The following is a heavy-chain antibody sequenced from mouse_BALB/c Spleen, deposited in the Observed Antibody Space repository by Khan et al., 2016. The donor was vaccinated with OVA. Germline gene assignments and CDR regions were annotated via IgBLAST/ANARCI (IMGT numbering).Heavy chain of an antibody. CDR2: IDPSDGYT. CDR3: VRNDGSDY. V-gene: IGHV1-69*02. CDR1: GYTFTNYW. J-gene: IGHJ2*01. D-gene: IGHD1-1*01. Sequence: QVRLQQSGVEIAEPGASVKLSCQASGYTFTNYWIHWVKQRPGQGLEWIGEIDPSDGYTKYNQKFRGKATLTVDNSSSTAYMQLSSLTSEDSAVYYCVRNDGSDYWGQGTTLIISS.